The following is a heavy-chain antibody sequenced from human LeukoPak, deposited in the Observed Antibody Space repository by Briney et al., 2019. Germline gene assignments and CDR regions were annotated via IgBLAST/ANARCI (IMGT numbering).Heavy chain of an antibody. Sequence: GGSLRLACAASAFTVYNNYMRWVRQAPGKGLEFVSLIYRVGTTSYADSVKGRFTISRDNSKNTLYLQMNSLRAEDTAVYYCAKDPTLFNDDAKTLGYWGQGTLVTVSS. CDR3: AKDPTLFNDDAKTLGY. V-gene: IGHV3-53*01. CDR1: AFTVYNNY. J-gene: IGHJ4*02. D-gene: IGHD3-16*01. CDR2: IYRVGTT.